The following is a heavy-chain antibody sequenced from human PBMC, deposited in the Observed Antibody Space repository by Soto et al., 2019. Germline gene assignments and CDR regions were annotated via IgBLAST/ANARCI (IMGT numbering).Heavy chain of an antibody. J-gene: IGHJ5*02. Sequence: SETLSLTCAVYRGALSGYSWNWILQPPGKGLEWIGEINYSEDTNPTYNPSLKSRVTISADRTNNQLFLRLTSVTAADTAIYYGARDHDYVWGSHRNWVGLWGQGTAVTVS. D-gene: IGHD3-16*01. CDR2: INYSEDT. V-gene: IGHV4-34*01. CDR1: RGALSGYS. CDR3: ARDHDYVWGSHRNWVGL.